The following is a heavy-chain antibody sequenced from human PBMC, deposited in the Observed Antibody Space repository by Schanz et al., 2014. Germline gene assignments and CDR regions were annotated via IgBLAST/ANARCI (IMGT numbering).Heavy chain of an antibody. J-gene: IGHJ4*02. V-gene: IGHV3-30*18. CDR2: ISYDGSFE. D-gene: IGHD2-21*02. CDR3: AKAIESQCGGDCPLT. Sequence: QVQLVESGGGVVQPGRSLRLSCGASGFTFSDYGTHWVRQAPGKGLEWVAFISYDGSFEDYLDSVKGRFTISRDNSKNTLSLQLHSLRREDTAVYYCAKAIESQCGGDCPLTWGQGTLVTVSS. CDR1: GFTFSDYG.